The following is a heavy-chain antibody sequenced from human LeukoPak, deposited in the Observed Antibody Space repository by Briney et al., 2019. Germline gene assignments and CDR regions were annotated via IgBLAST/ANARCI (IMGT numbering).Heavy chain of an antibody. CDR1: GGSISSGGYY. CDR3: ARHSGIWYYGMDV. CDR2: IYYSGST. V-gene: IGHV4-31*03. Sequence: MSSQTLSLTCTVSGGSISSGGYYWSWIRQHPGKGLEWIGYIYYSGSTYYNPSLKSRVTISVDTSKNQFSLKLSSVTAADTAVYYCARHSGIWYYGMDVWGQGTTVAVSS. D-gene: IGHD1-14*01. J-gene: IGHJ6*02.